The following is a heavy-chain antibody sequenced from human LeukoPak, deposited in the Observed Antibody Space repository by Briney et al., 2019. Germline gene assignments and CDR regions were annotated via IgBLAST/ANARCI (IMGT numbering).Heavy chain of an antibody. V-gene: IGHV3-21*01. CDR2: ISSSSSYI. J-gene: IGHJ1*01. CDR1: GFTFSSYS. D-gene: IGHD3-16*02. CDR3: ARVRSYVWGSYLNPEYFQH. Sequence: GGSLRLSCAASGFTFSSYSMNWVRQAPGKGLEWVSSISSSSSYIYYADSVKGRFTISRDNAKNSLYLQMNSLRAEDTAVYYCARVRSYVWGSYLNPEYFQHWGQGTLVTVSS.